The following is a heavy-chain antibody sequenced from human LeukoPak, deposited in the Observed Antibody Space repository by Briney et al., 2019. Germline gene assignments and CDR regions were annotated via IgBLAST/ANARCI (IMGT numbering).Heavy chain of an antibody. J-gene: IGHJ4*02. D-gene: IGHD6-13*01. V-gene: IGHV3-74*01. Sequence: PGGSLRLSCAASGFTFSSNWMHWVRQAPGKGLVWVSLIKPDGRTTSYADSVKGRFTISRYNAKNTLYLQMNSLRAEDTAVYYCVPADKQWGQGTLVTVSS. CDR1: GFTFSSNW. CDR2: IKPDGRTT. CDR3: VPADKQ.